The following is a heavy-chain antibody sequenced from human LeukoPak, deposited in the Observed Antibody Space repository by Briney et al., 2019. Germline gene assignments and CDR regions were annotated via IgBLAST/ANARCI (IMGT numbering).Heavy chain of an antibody. V-gene: IGHV5-51*01. CDR3: ARQASGWEYDSSSPSYFDY. CDR1: GYRFTSYW. CDR2: IYPGDSDT. Sequence: GESLKISCKGSGYRFTSYWIGWVRQMPGKGLEWMGIIYPGDSDTRYSPSFQGQVTISADKSISTAYLQWSSLKASDTAMYYCARQASGWEYDSSSPSYFDYWGQGTLVTVSS. J-gene: IGHJ4*02. D-gene: IGHD6-6*01.